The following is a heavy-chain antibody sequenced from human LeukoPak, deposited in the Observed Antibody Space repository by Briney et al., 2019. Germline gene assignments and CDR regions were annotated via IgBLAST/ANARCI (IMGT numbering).Heavy chain of an antibody. CDR3: ARDLSGYSGYDYGY. CDR1: GYTFTGYY. Sequence: EASVKVSCKASGYTFTGYYMHWVRQAPGQGLEWMGWINPNSGGTNYAQKFQGRVTMTRDTSISTAYMELSRLRSDDTAVYYCARDLSGYSGYDYGYWDQGTLVTVSS. V-gene: IGHV1-2*02. D-gene: IGHD5-12*01. CDR2: INPNSGGT. J-gene: IGHJ4*02.